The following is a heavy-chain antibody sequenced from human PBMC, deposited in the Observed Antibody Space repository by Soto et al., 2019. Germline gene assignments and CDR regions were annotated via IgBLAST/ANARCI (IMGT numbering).Heavy chain of an antibody. Sequence: PGGSLRLSCAASGFTFDDYAMHWVRQAPGKGLEWVSGISWNSGSIGYADSVKGRFTISRDNAKNSLYLQMNSLRAEDTALYYCAKDFSSSSELYYFDYWGQGALVTVSS. J-gene: IGHJ4*02. CDR2: ISWNSGSI. CDR3: AKDFSSSSELYYFDY. CDR1: GFTFDDYA. D-gene: IGHD6-6*01. V-gene: IGHV3-9*01.